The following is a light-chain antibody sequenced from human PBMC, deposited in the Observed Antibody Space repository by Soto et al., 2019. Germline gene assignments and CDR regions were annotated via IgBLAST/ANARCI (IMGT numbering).Light chain of an antibody. J-gene: IGKJ5*01. CDR1: QSFRGY. Sequence: SVLTQSPGTLSLSAGERATLAXRASQSFRGYFAWYQVDPVXXPRIXXXDAXRRASGVPARFSGSGSGKDSTLIISSLGPEAFALYYCHQRNTWSPSTFGQGTRLEIK. CDR2: DAX. V-gene: IGKV3-11*01. CDR3: HQRNTWSPST.